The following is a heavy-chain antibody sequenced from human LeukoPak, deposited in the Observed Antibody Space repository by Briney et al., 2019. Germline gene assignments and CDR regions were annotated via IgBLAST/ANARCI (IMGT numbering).Heavy chain of an antibody. J-gene: IGHJ4*02. CDR1: GFTFSSYW. CDR2: ISSSGSTI. Sequence: PGGSLRLSCAASGFTFSSYWMHWVRQAPGKGLEWVSYISSSGSTIYYAASVKGRFIISRDNARKSVSLQMNSLRGEDTAVYYCARTTVFDYWGQGTLVTVSS. V-gene: IGHV3-48*01. D-gene: IGHD1-14*01. CDR3: ARTTVFDY.